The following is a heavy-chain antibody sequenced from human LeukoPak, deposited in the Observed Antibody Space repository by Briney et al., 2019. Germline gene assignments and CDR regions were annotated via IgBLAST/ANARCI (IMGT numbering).Heavy chain of an antibody. J-gene: IGHJ3*02. CDR2: ISGSGGRT. CDR1: GFTFSSYA. V-gene: IGHV3-23*01. CDR3: AKGDCSSTSCPRTDAFDI. Sequence: GGSLRLSCAASGFTFSSYAMSWVRQAPGKGLEWVSAISGSGGRTYYADSVKGRFTISRDNSKNTLYLQMNSLRAEDTAVYYCAKGDCSSTSCPRTDAFDIWGQGTMVTVSS. D-gene: IGHD2-2*01.